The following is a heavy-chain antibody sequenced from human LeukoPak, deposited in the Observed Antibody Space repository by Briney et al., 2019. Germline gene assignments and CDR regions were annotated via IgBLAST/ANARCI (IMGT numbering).Heavy chain of an antibody. D-gene: IGHD3-10*01. Sequence: SETLSLTCTVSGGSISSYYWSWIRQPPGKGLEWIGYIYYSGSTNYNPSLKSRVTISVDTSKNQFSLKLSSVTAADTAVYYCARDAYGSGSYLDFAPWGQGTLVTVSS. CDR3: ARDAYGSGSYLDFAP. CDR2: IYYSGST. V-gene: IGHV4-59*12. CDR1: GGSISSYY. J-gene: IGHJ5*02.